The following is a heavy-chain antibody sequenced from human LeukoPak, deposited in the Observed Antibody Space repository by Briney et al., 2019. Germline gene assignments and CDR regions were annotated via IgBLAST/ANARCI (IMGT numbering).Heavy chain of an antibody. CDR2: ISYDGSNK. CDR1: GFTFSSYG. J-gene: IGHJ4*02. V-gene: IGHV3-30*03. CDR3: ARPGGGITTEFDY. D-gene: IGHD3-22*01. Sequence: TGGSLRLSCAASGFTFSSYGMHWVRQAPGKGLEWVAVISYDGSNKYYADSVKGRFTISRDNSKNTLYLQMSSLRAEDTAVYYCARPGGGITTEFDYWGQGTLVTVSS.